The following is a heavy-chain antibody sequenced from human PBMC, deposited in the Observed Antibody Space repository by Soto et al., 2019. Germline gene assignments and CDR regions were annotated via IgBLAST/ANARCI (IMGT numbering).Heavy chain of an antibody. Sequence: QVQLVESGGGVVQPGRSLRLSCAASGFTFSSYGMYWVRQAPGKGLEWVAVIWYDGNNKYYADSVKGRFTISRDNSKNTLYLQMNSLRAEDTAVYYCARHYGDYITWFDHWGQGTLVTVSS. CDR2: IWYDGNNK. CDR3: ARHYGDYITWFDH. V-gene: IGHV3-33*01. D-gene: IGHD4-17*01. CDR1: GFTFSSYG. J-gene: IGHJ5*02.